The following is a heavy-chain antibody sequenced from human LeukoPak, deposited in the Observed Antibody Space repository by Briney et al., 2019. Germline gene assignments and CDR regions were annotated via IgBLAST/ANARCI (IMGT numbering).Heavy chain of an antibody. V-gene: IGHV3-11*06. CDR2: ISSSSSYI. CDR1: GFTFSDYY. D-gene: IGHD3-22*01. CDR3: AKDGNHPTYYYDSSGPYYFDY. Sequence: GGSLRLSCAASGFTFSDYYMSWIRQAPGKGLEWVSSISSSSSYIYYADSVKGRFTISRDNAKNSLYLQMNSLRAEDTAVYYCAKDGNHPTYYYDSSGPYYFDYWGQGTLVTVSS. J-gene: IGHJ4*02.